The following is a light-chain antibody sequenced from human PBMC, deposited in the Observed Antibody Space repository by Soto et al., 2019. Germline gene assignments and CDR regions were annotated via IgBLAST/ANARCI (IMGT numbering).Light chain of an antibody. CDR1: QSVSSSF. CDR2: GAS. Sequence: EIVLTQSPGTLSLSPGERATLSCRARQSVSSSFLAWYQHKPGQAPRLLIYGASSRATGIPDRFSGSGSGTDFTLTISRLEPEDFAVYYCQQYCSPWTFGQGTKVEIK. V-gene: IGKV3-20*01. J-gene: IGKJ1*01. CDR3: QQYCSPWT.